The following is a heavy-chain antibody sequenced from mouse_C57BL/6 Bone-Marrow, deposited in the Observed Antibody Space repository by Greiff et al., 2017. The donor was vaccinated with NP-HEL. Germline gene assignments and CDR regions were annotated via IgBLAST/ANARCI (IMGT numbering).Heavy chain of an antibody. CDR3: ARRILSDY. Sequence: EVKLVESGPELVKPGASVKISCRASGYSFTGYYMNWVKQSPEKSLEWIGEINPSTGGTTYNQKFKAKATLTVDKSSSTAYMQLKSLTSEDSAVYYCARRILSDYWGQGTTLTVSS. V-gene: IGHV1-42*01. CDR2: INPSTGGT. CDR1: GYSFTGYY. J-gene: IGHJ2*01. D-gene: IGHD1-1*02.